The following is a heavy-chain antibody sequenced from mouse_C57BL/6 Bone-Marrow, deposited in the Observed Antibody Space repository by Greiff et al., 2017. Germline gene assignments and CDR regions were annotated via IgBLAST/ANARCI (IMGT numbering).Heavy chain of an antibody. Sequence: EVHLLESGGDLVKPGGSLKLSCAASGFTFSSYGMSWVRQTPDKRLEWVATISSGGSYTYYPDSVKGRFTISRDNAKNTLYLQMSSLKSEDTAMYYGARQYYGRDYAMDYWGQGTSVTVSS. V-gene: IGHV5-6*01. CDR1: GFTFSSYG. J-gene: IGHJ4*01. CDR2: ISSGGSYT. D-gene: IGHD1-1*01. CDR3: ARQYYGRDYAMDY.